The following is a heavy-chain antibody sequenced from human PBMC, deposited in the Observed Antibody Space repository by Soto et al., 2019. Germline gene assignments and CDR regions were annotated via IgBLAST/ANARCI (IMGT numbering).Heavy chain of an antibody. V-gene: IGHV1-18*04. CDR1: GYTFTSYG. CDR2: ISAYNGNT. Sequence: QVPLVQSGAEVKKPGASVKVSCKASGYTFTSYGISWVRQAPGQGLEWMGWISAYNGNTNYAQKLQGRVTMTTDTSTSTGYMELRSVRSDDTAVYYCARDRGYSGSTDYWGQGTLVTVSS. CDR3: ARDRGYSGSTDY. D-gene: IGHD1-26*01. J-gene: IGHJ4*02.